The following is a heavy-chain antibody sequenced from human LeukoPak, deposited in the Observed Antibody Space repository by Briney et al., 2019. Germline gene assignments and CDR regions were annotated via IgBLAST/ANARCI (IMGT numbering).Heavy chain of an antibody. CDR1: GGTFSSYA. CDR2: NIPILGIA. CDR3: ARVGTVTTGAPYYFDY. D-gene: IGHD4-17*01. V-gene: IGHV1-69*04. J-gene: IGHJ4*02. Sequence: SVKVSCKASGGTFSSYAISWVRQAPGQGLEWMGRNIPILGIANYAQKFQGRVTITADKSTSTAYMELSSLRSEDTAVYYCARVGTVTTGAPYYFDYWGQGTLVTVSS.